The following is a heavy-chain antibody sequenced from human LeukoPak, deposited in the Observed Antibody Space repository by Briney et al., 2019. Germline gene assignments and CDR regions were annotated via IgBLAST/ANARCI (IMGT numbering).Heavy chain of an antibody. D-gene: IGHD6-19*01. CDR1: GGSISSSSYY. J-gene: IGHJ3*02. CDR2: IYYSGST. CDR3: ARDRYSSGLYKPDYAFDI. V-gene: IGHV4-39*07. Sequence: SETLSLTCTVSGGSISSSSYYWGWIRQPPGKGLEWIGSIYYSGSTYYNPSLKSRVTISVDTSKNQFSLKLSSVTAADTAVYYWARDRYSSGLYKPDYAFDILGQGTKVTGSS.